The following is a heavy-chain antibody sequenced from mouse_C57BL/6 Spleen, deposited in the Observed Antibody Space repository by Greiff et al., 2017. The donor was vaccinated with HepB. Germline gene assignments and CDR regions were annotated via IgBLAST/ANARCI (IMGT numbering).Heavy chain of an antibody. V-gene: IGHV5-4*01. CDR2: ISDGGSYT. CDR1: GFTFSSYA. Sequence: EVKLMESGGGLVKPGGSLKLSCAASGFTFSSYAMSWVRQTPEKRLEWVATISDGGSYTYYPDNVKGRFTISRDNAKNNLYLQMSHLKSEDTAMYYCARDRGDVFYAMDYWGQGTSVTVSS. J-gene: IGHJ4*01. CDR3: ARDRGDVFYAMDY.